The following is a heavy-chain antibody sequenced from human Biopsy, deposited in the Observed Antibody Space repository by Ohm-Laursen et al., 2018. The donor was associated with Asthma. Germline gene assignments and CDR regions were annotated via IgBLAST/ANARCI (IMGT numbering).Heavy chain of an antibody. J-gene: IGHJ4*02. D-gene: IGHD3-22*01. CDR1: YGSITSGGYY. CDR2: IYYSGST. CDR3: ARAQDYYDSRGYYRSFDY. Sequence: SQTLSLTCTVSYGSITSGGYYWTWIRQHPGKGLEWIGFIYYSGSTYYNPSLKSRVSISIDMSKNQFSLKLSSVTAADTAVYYCARAQDYYDSRGYYRSFDYWGQGTLVTVSS. V-gene: IGHV4-31*03.